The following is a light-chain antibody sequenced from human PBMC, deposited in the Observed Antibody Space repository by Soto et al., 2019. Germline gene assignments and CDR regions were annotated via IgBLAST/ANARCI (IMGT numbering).Light chain of an antibody. V-gene: IGKV1-5*03. CDR1: QTISSW. CDR3: QHYNIYLDA. CDR2: KAS. Sequence: SLGKECPSSWSAYVGERVTITCRASQTISSWLAWYQQKPGKAPKLLIYKASTLKSGVPSRFSGSGSGTEFTLTISSLQPDDFATYYCQHYNIYLDAFGQ. J-gene: IGKJ1*01.